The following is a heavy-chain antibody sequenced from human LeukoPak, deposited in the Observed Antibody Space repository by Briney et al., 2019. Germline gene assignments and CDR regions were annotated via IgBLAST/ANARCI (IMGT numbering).Heavy chain of an antibody. CDR3: ARHEFYGSGSYYCNY. D-gene: IGHD3-10*01. V-gene: IGHV5-51*01. CDR2: IYPADSDI. Sequence: GESLKISFQASCYTFTSYWIGWVRPMPGSGPEWMGIIYPADSDIRYSPSFQGQVTISADKSISTAYLQWSSLKASDTAMYYCARHEFYGSGSYYCNYWGQGTPVTVSS. CDR1: CYTFTSYW. J-gene: IGHJ4*02.